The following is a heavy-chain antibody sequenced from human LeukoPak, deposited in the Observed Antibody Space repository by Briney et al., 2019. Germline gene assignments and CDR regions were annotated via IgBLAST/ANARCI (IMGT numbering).Heavy chain of an antibody. D-gene: IGHD6-13*01. CDR3: ASPGYSSSWSFDY. CDR1: GYTFTGYY. J-gene: IGHJ4*02. V-gene: IGHV1-2*04. Sequence: ASVKVSCKASGYTFTGYYMHWVRQAPGQGLEWMGWINPNSGGTNYAQKFQGWVTMTRDTSISTAYMELSRLRSDDTAVYYCASPGYSSSWSFDYWGQGTLVTVSS. CDR2: INPNSGGT.